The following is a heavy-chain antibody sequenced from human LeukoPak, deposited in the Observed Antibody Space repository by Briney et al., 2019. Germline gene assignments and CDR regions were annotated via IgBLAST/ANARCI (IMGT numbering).Heavy chain of an antibody. D-gene: IGHD4-17*01. J-gene: IGHJ6*02. CDR3: ARWNYGDYAGAMDV. CDR2: IYTSGTT. Sequence: SETLSPTCTVSGGSINTYYLSWIRQAAGKGLEWIGRIYTSGTTNYNPSLKSRVTMSVDTSKNQFSLRLSSATAADTAVYYCARWNYGDYAGAMDVWGQGTTVTVSS. V-gene: IGHV4-4*07. CDR1: GGSINTYY.